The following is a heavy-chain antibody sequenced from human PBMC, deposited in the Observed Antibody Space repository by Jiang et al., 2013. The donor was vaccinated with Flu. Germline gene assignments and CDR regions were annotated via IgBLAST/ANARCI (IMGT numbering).Heavy chain of an antibody. Sequence: QLLESGGNLAQAWGSLRLSCTITGFTFNNYAFNWVRRAPGKGLEWVAAISDGVGATFHADSVKGRFTISRDNSKNTLYLQMNSLTADDTAVYYCARRVDATSGSGAMDVWGQGTTVIVSS. D-gene: IGHD1-26*01. J-gene: IGHJ6*02. V-gene: IGHV3-23*01. CDR3: ARRVDATSGSGAMDV. CDR2: ISDGVGAT. CDR1: GFTFNNYA.